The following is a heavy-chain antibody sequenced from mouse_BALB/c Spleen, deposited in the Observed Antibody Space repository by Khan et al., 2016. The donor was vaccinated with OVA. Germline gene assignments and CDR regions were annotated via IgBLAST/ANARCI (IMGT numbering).Heavy chain of an antibody. CDR2: INTYTGEP. D-gene: IGHD1-1*02. J-gene: IGHJ1*01. CDR1: GYTFTNYG. CDR3: ASGGYWYIEV. Sequence: QIQLVQSGPELKKPGETVKISCKASGYTFTNYGMNWVKQAPGKGLKWMGWINTYTGEPTYTDDFKGRFAFSLETSASTVYLQIDNLNNEDTARYFCASGGYWYIEVWGAGTTVTVSS. V-gene: IGHV9-3-1*01.